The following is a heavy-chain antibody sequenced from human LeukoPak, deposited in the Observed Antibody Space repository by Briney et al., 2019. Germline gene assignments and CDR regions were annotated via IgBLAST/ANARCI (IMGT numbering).Heavy chain of an antibody. CDR3: ARDYGNRVPSNFGELSLFDY. CDR2: INPTGGNT. D-gene: IGHD3-10*01. J-gene: IGHJ4*02. V-gene: IGHV1-46*01. Sequence: ASVKVSCKASGYSFTDYYIHWVRQAPGQGLEWMGIINPTGGNTGYAQKFQGRVTMTRDTSTSTVYMELSSLRSEDTAVYYCARDYGNRVPSNFGELSLFDYWGQGTLVTVSS. CDR1: GYSFTDYY.